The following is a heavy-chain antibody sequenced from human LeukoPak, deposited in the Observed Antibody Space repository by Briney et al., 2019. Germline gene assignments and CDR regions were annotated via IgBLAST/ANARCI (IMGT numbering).Heavy chain of an antibody. V-gene: IGHV1-2*02. CDR1: GYTXSAYY. D-gene: IGHD3-22*01. CDR2: INPKSGGT. CDR3: ARDSVSFYYDSSGGVCYSDY. Sequence: ASVKVSCKASGYTXSAYYMHGVRQAPGQGLDWMGWINPKSGGTNYAQKFHGRITMTRDTSISTAYMELSGLRSDDTAVYYCARDSVSFYYDSSGGVCYSDYWGQGTLVTVSS. J-gene: IGHJ4*02.